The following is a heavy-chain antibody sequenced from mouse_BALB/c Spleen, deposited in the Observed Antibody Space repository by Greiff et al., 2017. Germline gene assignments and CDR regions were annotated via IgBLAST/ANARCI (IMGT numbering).Heavy chain of an antibody. V-gene: IGHV2-4-1*01. CDR1: GFSLTSYG. D-gene: IGHD2-3*01. CDR2: IWSGGST. J-gene: IGHJ3*01. CDR3: ARKGDGYYFAWFAY. Sequence: QVQLQQSGPGLVQPSQSLSITCTVSGFSLTSYGVHWVRQSPGKGLEWLGVIWSGGSTDYNAAFISRLSISKDNSKSQVFFKMNSLQADDTAIYYCARKGDGYYFAWFAYWGQGTLVTVSA.